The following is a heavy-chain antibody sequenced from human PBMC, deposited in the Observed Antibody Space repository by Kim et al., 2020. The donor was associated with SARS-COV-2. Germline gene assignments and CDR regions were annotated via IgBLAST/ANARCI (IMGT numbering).Heavy chain of an antibody. CDR3: ARGLAAAGTSQRRKTNWYFDL. Sequence: ASVKVSCKASGYTFTSYAMNWVRQAPGQGLEWMGWINTNTGNPTYAQGFTGRFVFSLDTSVSTAYLQISSLKAEDTAVYYCARGLAAAGTSQRRKTNWYFDLWGRGTLVTVSS. D-gene: IGHD6-13*01. V-gene: IGHV7-4-1*02. J-gene: IGHJ2*01. CDR1: GYTFTSYA. CDR2: INTNTGNP.